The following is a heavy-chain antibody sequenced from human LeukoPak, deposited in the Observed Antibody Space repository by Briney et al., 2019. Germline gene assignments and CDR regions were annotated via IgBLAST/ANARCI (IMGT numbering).Heavy chain of an antibody. CDR1: GYTFTGYY. CDR3: ARGTRYGSGSYTFGY. CDR2: INPNSGGT. D-gene: IGHD3-10*01. J-gene: IGHJ4*02. Sequence: ASVKVSCKASGYTFTGYYMHWVRQAPGQGLEWMGWINPNSGGTNYAQKFHGRVTMTRDTSISTAYMELSRLRSDDTAVYYCARGTRYGSGSYTFGYWGQGTLVTVSS. V-gene: IGHV1-2*02.